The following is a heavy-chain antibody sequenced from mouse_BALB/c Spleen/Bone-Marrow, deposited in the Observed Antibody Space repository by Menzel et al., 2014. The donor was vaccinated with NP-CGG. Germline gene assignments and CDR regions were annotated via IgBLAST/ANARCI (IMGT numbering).Heavy chain of an antibody. J-gene: IGHJ2*01. CDR3: ARDSYGSSHFDY. D-gene: IGHD1-1*01. CDR2: ISSGGSM. V-gene: IGHV5-6-5*01. CDR1: GFTFSSFV. Sequence: EVQRVESGGGLVQPGGSLKLSCAASGFTFSSFVMSWVRQTPEKRLEWVASISSGGSMYYSDSVKGRFIISRDNARNILYLQMSSLRSEDTAMYYCARDSYGSSHFDYWGQGSTLTVSS.